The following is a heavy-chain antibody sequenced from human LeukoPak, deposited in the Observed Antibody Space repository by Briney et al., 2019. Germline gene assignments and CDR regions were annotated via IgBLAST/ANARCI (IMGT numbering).Heavy chain of an antibody. CDR3: AREDDFWSGYSGWFDP. CDR1: GYTFTGYY. CDR2: INPNSGGT. V-gene: IGHV1-2*02. Sequence: ASVKVSCKASGYTFTGYYMHRVRQAPGQGLEWMGWINPNSGGTNYAQKFQGGVTMTRDTSISTAYMELSRLRSDGTAVYYCAREDDFWSGYSGWFDPWGQGTLVTVSS. D-gene: IGHD3-3*01. J-gene: IGHJ5*02.